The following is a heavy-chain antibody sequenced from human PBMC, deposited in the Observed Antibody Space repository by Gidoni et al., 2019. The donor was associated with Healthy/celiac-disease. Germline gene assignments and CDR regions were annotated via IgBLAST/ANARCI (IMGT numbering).Heavy chain of an antibody. V-gene: IGHV3-23*04. CDR2: MSGSGGST. CDR1: GFPFSSYA. CDR3: AKRGAGLS. D-gene: IGHD1-26*01. J-gene: IGHJ5*02. Sequence: EVPLVESGGGLVQPGGSLSLSCAASGFPFSSYAMRWVRPAPGKGLEWVAAMSGSGGSTYYADSVKGRFTISRDNSKNTLYRQMNSLRAEDTAVYYCAKRGAGLSWGQGTLVTVSS.